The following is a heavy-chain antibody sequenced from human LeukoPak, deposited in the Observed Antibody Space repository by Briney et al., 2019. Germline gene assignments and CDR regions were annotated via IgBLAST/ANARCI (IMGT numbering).Heavy chain of an antibody. J-gene: IGHJ6*02. D-gene: IGHD6-13*01. CDR3: ARQYSSSWYVYYYDCMDV. V-gene: IGHV3-33*01. Sequence: SGRSLRLPCAASGFTFSSYGMRWVRQAPGKGLEWVAVIWYDGSNKYYADSVKGRFTISRDNSKNTLYLQMNSLRAEDTAVYYCARQYSSSWYVYYYDCMDVCGQGTTVTVSS. CDR2: IWYDGSNK. CDR1: GFTFSSYG.